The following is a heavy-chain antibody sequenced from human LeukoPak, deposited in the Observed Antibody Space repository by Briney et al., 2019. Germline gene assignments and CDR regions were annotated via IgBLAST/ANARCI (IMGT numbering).Heavy chain of an antibody. D-gene: IGHD3-22*01. CDR3: AREPDYDSSGYGFDY. CDR2: ISAYNGNT. Sequence: ASVKVSCKASGYTFTSYGISWVRQAPGQGLEWMGWISAYNGNTNYAQKLQGRVTMTTDTSTSTAYMELRSLRSDDTAVYYCAREPDYDSSGYGFDYWGQGTLVTVSS. J-gene: IGHJ4*02. V-gene: IGHV1-18*01. CDR1: GYTFTSYG.